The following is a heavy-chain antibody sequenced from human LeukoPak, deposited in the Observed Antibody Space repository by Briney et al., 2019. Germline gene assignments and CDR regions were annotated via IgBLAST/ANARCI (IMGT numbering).Heavy chain of an antibody. J-gene: IGHJ6*02. Sequence: PGGSLRLSCAASGFTFSSYGMRWVRQAPGKGLEWVALIWYDGSNKYYADSVKGRFTISRDNSKNTLYLQMNSLRAEDTAVYYCARDGDSSGYYYRSYYYYGMDVWGQGTTVTVSS. CDR2: IWYDGSNK. CDR1: GFTFSSYG. V-gene: IGHV3-33*01. D-gene: IGHD3-22*01. CDR3: ARDGDSSGYYYRSYYYYGMDV.